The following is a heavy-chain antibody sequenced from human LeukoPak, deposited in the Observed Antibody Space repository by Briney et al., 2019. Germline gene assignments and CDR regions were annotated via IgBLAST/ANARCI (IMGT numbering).Heavy chain of an antibody. J-gene: IGHJ6*02. D-gene: IGHD2-2*01. CDR3: AKCGVVPAAKYYYYYYGMDV. CDR2: ISGSGGST. Sequence: GGSLRLSCTASGFTFISYWMTWVRQAPGKGLEWVSAISGSGGSTYYADSVKGRFTISRDNSKNTLYLQMNSLRAEDTAVYYCAKCGVVPAAKYYYYYYGMDVWGQGTTVTVSS. CDR1: GFTFISYW. V-gene: IGHV3-23*01.